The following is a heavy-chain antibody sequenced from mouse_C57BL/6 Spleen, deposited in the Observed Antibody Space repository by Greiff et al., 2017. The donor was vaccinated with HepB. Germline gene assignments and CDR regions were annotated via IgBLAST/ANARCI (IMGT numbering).Heavy chain of an antibody. CDR1: GYAFSSSW. D-gene: IGHD1-1*01. Sequence: VKLLESGPELVKPGASVKISCKASGYAFSSSWMNWVKQRPGKGLEWIGRIYPGDGDTNYNGKFKGKATLTADKSSSTAYMQLSSLTSEDSAVYFCARGVITTVVPRDYFDYWGQGTTLTVSS. CDR3: ARGVITTVVPRDYFDY. J-gene: IGHJ2*01. V-gene: IGHV1-82*01. CDR2: IYPGDGDT.